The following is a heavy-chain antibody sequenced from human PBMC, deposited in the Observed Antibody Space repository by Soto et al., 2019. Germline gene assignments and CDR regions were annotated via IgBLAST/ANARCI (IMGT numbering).Heavy chain of an antibody. Sequence: PXVSLRLTCAASGFTFSTYAENWVRQAPGKGLEWVSAISGTGGNTYYADSVKGRFTISRDNSKNTLYLQMNSLRAEDTAEYFCEKIAATISPHFDYWGQGTLVTVSS. CDR1: GFTFSTYA. CDR3: EKIAATISPHFDY. D-gene: IGHD2-21*01. J-gene: IGHJ4*02. V-gene: IGHV3-23*01. CDR2: ISGTGGNT.